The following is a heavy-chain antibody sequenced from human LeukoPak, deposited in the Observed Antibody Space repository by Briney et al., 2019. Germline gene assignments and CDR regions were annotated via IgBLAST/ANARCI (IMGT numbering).Heavy chain of an antibody. CDR3: ARDIYGGNSLVGFDY. J-gene: IGHJ4*02. V-gene: IGHV3-30-3*01. D-gene: IGHD4-23*01. CDR2: ISYDGSNK. CDR1: GFTFSSYA. Sequence: GRSLRLSCAASGFTFSSYAMHWVRQAPGKGLEWVAVISYDGSNKYYADSVKGRFTISRDNSKNTLYLQMNSLRAEDTAVYYCARDIYGGNSLVGFDYWGQGTLVTVSS.